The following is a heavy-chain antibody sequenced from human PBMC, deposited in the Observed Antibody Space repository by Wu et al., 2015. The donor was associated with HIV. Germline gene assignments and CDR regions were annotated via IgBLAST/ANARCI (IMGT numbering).Heavy chain of an antibody. V-gene: IGHV1-18*01. Sequence: QVQLVQSGAEVKKPGASVKVSCKASGYTFTSYGVSWVRQAPGQGLEWMGWISGYNGNTNYAQKLQGRVTMTTDTSTSTAYMELRSLRSDDTAVYYCARAPSGYLKRYYFDYWGQGTLVTVSS. CDR3: ARAPSGYLKRYYFDY. CDR1: GYTFTSYG. D-gene: IGHD5-12*01. J-gene: IGHJ4*02. CDR2: ISGYNGNT.